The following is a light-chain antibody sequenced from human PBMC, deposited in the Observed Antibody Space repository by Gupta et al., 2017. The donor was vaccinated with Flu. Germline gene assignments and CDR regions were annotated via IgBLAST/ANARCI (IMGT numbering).Light chain of an antibody. J-gene: IGKJ5*01. CDR1: QSVSSY. V-gene: IGKV3-11*01. CDR2: DAS. CDR3: QQRSNWPPIT. Sequence: ATLSVSPGERATLSCRASQSVSSYLAWYQQKPGKAPRLLIYDASNRATGIPARFSGSGSGTDFTLTISSLEPEDFAVYYCQQRSNWPPITFGQGTRLEIK.